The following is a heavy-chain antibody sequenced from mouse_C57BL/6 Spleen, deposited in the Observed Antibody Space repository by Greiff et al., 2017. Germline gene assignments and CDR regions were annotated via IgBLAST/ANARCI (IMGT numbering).Heavy chain of an antibody. CDR1: GFTFSDYG. CDR3: ARRYYYGSSYLYFGV. CDR2: ISSGSSTI. D-gene: IGHD1-1*01. V-gene: IGHV5-17*01. J-gene: IGHJ1*03. Sequence: EVMLVESGGGLVKPGGSLKLSCAASGFTFSDYGMHWVRQAPEKGLEWVAYISSGSSTIYYADTVKGRFTIARDNAKNTLFLQMTSLRSEDTAMYYCARRYYYGSSYLYFGVWGTGTTVTVSS.